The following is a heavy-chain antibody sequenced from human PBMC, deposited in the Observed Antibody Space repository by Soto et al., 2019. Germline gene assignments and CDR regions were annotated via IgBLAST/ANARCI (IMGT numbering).Heavy chain of an antibody. V-gene: IGHV4-4*02. D-gene: IGHD3-10*01. Sequence: QVQLQESGPGLVKPSGTLSLTCAVSSGSISSSNWWSWVRQPPGKGLEWIGEIYHSGSTNYNPSRNSRVSISVDKSKNQFSLKLSSVTAADTAVYYCAREDGWGGLRGGGAFDIWGQGTMVTVSS. CDR3: AREDGWGGLRGGGAFDI. CDR2: IYHSGST. CDR1: SGSISSSNW. J-gene: IGHJ3*02.